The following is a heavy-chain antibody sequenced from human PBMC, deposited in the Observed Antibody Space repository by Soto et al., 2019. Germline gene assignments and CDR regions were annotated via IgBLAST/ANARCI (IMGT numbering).Heavy chain of an antibody. J-gene: IGHJ4*02. CDR1: GGTFNTYE. CDR3: AGEVQVHTPAFVY. V-gene: IGHV1-69*19. Sequence: QVQLVQSGAEMKKPGSSVKVSCQSSGGTFNTYEMNWVRQAPGQGPEWMGDISPMFVAAKYAPKYQGRVTINAHESTGTSQMQLSSLTSEDTALYSCAGEVQVHTPAFVYWGQGTLVTVSS. D-gene: IGHD3-10*01. CDR2: ISPMFVAA.